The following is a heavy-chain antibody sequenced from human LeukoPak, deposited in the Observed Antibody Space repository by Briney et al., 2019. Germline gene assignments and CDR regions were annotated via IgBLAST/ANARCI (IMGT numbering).Heavy chain of an antibody. Sequence: GGSLRLSCAASGFTFSSYAMHWVRQAPGKGLEYVSGISSNGGSTFYANSVKGRFTISRDNSKNTLYLQMGSLRAEDMALYYCTRGGWELPDHFAYWGQGTLVTVSS. CDR1: GFTFSSYA. CDR3: TRGGWELPDHFAY. V-gene: IGHV3-64*01. J-gene: IGHJ4*02. D-gene: IGHD1-26*01. CDR2: ISSNGGST.